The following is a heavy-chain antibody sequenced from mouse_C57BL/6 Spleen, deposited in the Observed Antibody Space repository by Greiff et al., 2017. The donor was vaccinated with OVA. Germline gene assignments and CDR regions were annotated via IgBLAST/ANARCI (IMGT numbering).Heavy chain of an antibody. D-gene: IGHD2-2*01. J-gene: IGHJ1*03. CDR2: IRSKSSNYAT. CDR3: VRDSHYGYDGWYCDV. Sequence: EVMLVESGGGLVQPKGSLKLSCAASGFTFNTYAMHWVRQAPGKGLEWVARIRSKSSNYATYYADSVKDRFTISRDGSQSMLYLQMNNLKTEDTAMYYCVRDSHYGYDGWYCDVWGTGTTVTVSS. V-gene: IGHV10-3*01. CDR1: GFTFNTYA.